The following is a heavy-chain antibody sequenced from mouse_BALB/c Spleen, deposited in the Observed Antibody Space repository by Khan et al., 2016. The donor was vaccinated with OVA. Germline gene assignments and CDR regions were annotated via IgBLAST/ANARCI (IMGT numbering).Heavy chain of an antibody. V-gene: IGHV1S137*01. Sequence: QVQLQQSGAELVRPGVSVKISCKASGYTFTVYAMYWVKQRHAKNLEWFGVISTNYGDADYSPKFQGKASMTVDRSSSTVYMELARLTSDDSAICYCVRGAKFAYWGQGSLVTVSA. CDR1: GYTFTVYA. J-gene: IGHJ3*01. CDR3: VRGAKFAY. CDR2: ISTNYGDA.